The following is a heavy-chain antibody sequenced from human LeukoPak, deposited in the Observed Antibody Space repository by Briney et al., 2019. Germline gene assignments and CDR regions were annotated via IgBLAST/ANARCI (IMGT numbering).Heavy chain of an antibody. D-gene: IGHD1-1*01. Sequence: SETLSLTCTSSGDSISSSTYYWGWIRQPPGKGLEWIGSMCYSGNTYYNPSLKSRVTISVDTSKNHFSLKLSSVTAADTAVYYCARLKRRQEAFDIWGQGTMVTVSS. V-gene: IGHV4-39*07. CDR2: MCYSGNT. CDR1: GDSISSSTYY. CDR3: ARLKRRQEAFDI. J-gene: IGHJ3*02.